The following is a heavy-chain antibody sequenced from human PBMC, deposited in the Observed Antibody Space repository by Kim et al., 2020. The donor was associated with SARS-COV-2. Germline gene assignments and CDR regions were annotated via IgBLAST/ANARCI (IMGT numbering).Heavy chain of an antibody. V-gene: IGHV4-34*01. CDR1: GGSFSGYY. Sequence: SETLSLTCAVYGGSFSGYYWSWIRQPPGKGLEWIGEINHSGSTNYNPSLKSRVTISVDTSKNPFSLKLSSVTAADTAVYYCAREYLVLLKTPSGLSPKDWFDPWGQGTLVTVSS. J-gene: IGHJ5*02. D-gene: IGHD2-15*01. CDR3: AREYLVLLKTPSGLSPKDWFDP. CDR2: INHSGST.